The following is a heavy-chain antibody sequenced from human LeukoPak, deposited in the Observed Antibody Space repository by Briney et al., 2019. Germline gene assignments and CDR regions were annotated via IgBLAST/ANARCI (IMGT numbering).Heavy chain of an antibody. CDR3: ARGRIGIPSSERWGYGSGIGYYYYMDV. CDR1: GGSFSGYY. CDR2: INHSGST. Sequence: SETLSLTCAVYGGSFSGYYWSWIRQPPGKGLEWIGEINHSGSTNYNPSLKSRVTISVDTSKNQFSLKLSSVTAADTAVYYCARGRIGIPSSERWGYGSGIGYYYYMDVWGKGTTVTVSS. V-gene: IGHV4-34*01. D-gene: IGHD3-10*01. J-gene: IGHJ6*03.